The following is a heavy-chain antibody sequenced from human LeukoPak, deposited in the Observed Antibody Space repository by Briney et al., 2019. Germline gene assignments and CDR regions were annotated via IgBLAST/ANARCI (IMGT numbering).Heavy chain of an antibody. CDR1: GGSISSSSYY. D-gene: IGHD3-22*01. CDR2: IYYSGST. J-gene: IGHJ3*02. V-gene: IGHV4-39*07. CDR3: ATIYYDSSGCSDAFDI. Sequence: SETLSLTCTVSGGSISSSSYYWGWIRQPPGKGLEWIGSIYYSGSTYYNPSLKSRVTISVDTSKNQFSLKLSSVTAADTAVYYCATIYYDSSGCSDAFDIWGQGTMVTVSS.